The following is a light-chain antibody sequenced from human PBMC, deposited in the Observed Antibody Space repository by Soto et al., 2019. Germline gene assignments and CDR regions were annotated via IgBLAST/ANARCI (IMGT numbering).Light chain of an antibody. J-gene: IGKJ4*01. V-gene: IGKV3-11*01. CDR1: QSVSSY. CDR3: QQRSNWPPKLT. Sequence: EIVLTQSPATLSLSPGERATLSCRASQSVSSYLAWYQQKPGQAPRLLIYNASNRATGIPPRSSGSGSGTDFTHTNSSREPEDFAVYYCQQRSNWPPKLTFGGGTKVEIK. CDR2: NAS.